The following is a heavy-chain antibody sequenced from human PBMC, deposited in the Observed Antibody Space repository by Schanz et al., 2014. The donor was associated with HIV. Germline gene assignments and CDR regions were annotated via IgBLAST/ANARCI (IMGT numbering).Heavy chain of an antibody. CDR1: GGSISRGDHY. CDR3: ARAGSAYYKGYYDF. Sequence: QVQLQESGPGLVKPSQTLSLTCTVSGGSISRGDHYWSWIRQPPGKVLEWIGYIFYSGSTFYNASLKGRVTISVDTSKNQFSLKLSSVTAADTAVYYCARAGSAYYKGYYDFWGQGNLVTVSS. V-gene: IGHV4-30-4*01. D-gene: IGHD3-3*01. CDR2: IFYSGST. J-gene: IGHJ4*02.